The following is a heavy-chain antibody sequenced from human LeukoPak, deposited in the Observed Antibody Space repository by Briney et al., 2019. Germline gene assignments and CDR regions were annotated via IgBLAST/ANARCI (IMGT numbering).Heavy chain of an antibody. CDR1: GFTVSSNY. CDR2: IYSGGST. Sequence: GGSLRLSCAASGFTVSSNYMSWVRQAPGKGLEWGSVIYSGGSTYYADSVKGRFTISRDNSKNTLYLQMNSLRAEDTVVYYCARGSRITIFGVVHYYMDVWGKGTTVTVSS. J-gene: IGHJ6*03. D-gene: IGHD3-3*01. CDR3: ARGSRITIFGVVHYYMDV. V-gene: IGHV3-66*02.